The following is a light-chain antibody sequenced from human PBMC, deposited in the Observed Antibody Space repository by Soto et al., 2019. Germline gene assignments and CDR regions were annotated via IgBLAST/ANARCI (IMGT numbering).Light chain of an antibody. Sequence: IMMTQSPATLSVSPGERATLSCRASQSVSRSLAWYQQKPGQAPRLLVYGASTRATGIPARFSGSGSGTEFTLTISSLQYEDFAVYYCQQYNNWPPRYTFGQGTKLEIK. CDR1: QSVSRS. V-gene: IGKV3-15*01. J-gene: IGKJ2*01. CDR3: QQYNNWPPRYT. CDR2: GAS.